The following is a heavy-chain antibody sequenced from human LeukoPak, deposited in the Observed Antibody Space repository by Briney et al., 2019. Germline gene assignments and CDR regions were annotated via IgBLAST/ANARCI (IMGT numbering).Heavy chain of an antibody. D-gene: IGHD3-10*01. CDR3: ARQGRRATYYYYGMDV. V-gene: IGHV4-59*08. CDR2: IFYSGST. Sequence: NPSETLSLTCTVSGGSIRSYYWTWIRQPPGKGLEWIGYIFYSGSTDYNPSLESRVTISVDTSKNQFSLKLSSVTAADTAVYYCARQGRRATYYYYGMDVWGQGTTVTVSS. J-gene: IGHJ6*02. CDR1: GGSIRSYY.